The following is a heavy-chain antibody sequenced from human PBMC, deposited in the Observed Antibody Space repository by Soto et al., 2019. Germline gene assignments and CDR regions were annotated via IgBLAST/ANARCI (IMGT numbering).Heavy chain of an antibody. J-gene: IGHJ4*02. V-gene: IGHV1-18*01. CDR3: ARDLGDSYGYVSSDPPFDY. CDR1: GYTFTSYG. Sequence: QVQLVQSGAEVKKPGASVKVSCKASGYTFTSYGISWVRQAPGQGLEWMGWISAYNGNTNYAQKLQGRVTMTTDTSTSTDYMELKSLRSDDTAVYYCARDLGDSYGYVSSDPPFDYWGQGTLVTVSS. D-gene: IGHD5-18*01. CDR2: ISAYNGNT.